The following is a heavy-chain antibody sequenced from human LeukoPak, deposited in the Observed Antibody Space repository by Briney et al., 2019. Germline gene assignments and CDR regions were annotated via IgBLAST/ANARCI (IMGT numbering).Heavy chain of an antibody. CDR1: GGSISSGDYY. CDR3: ARRGSSTSWDRYFVY. J-gene: IGHJ4*02. Sequence: PSETLSLTCTVSGGSISSGDYYWSWIRQPPGKGLEWIGYIYYSGSTNYNPSLKSRVTISVDTSKNQFSLKLSSVTAADTAVYYCARRGSSTSWDRYFVYWGQGTLVTVSS. D-gene: IGHD2-2*01. CDR2: IYYSGST. V-gene: IGHV4-30-4*01.